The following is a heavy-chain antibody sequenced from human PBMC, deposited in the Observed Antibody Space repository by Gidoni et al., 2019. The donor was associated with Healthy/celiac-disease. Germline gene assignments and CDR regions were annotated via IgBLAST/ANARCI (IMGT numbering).Heavy chain of an antibody. CDR2: INPNSGGT. CDR3: AREGIAAAGSDYYGMDV. J-gene: IGHJ6*02. V-gene: IGHV1-2*04. Sequence: QVQLVQSGAEVKKPGASVKVSCKASGYTFTGYYMHWVRQAPGQGLEWMGWINPNSGGTNYAQKFQGWVTMTRDTSISTAYMELSRLRSDDTAVYYCAREGIAAAGSDYYGMDVWGQGTTVTVSS. CDR1: GYTFTGYY. D-gene: IGHD6-13*01.